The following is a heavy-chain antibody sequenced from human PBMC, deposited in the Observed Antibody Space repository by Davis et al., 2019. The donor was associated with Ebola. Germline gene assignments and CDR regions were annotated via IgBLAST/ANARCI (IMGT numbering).Heavy chain of an antibody. V-gene: IGHV4-34*01. CDR1: GGSFSGYY. D-gene: IGHD3-3*01. Sequence: SETLSLTCAVYGGSFSGYYWSWIRQPPGKGLEWIGEINHSGSTNYNPSLKSRVTISVDTSKNQFSLKLSSVTAADTAVYYCARGSDYDFWGWVPYGMDVWGQGTTVTVSS. CDR2: INHSGST. J-gene: IGHJ6*02. CDR3: ARGSDYDFWGWVPYGMDV.